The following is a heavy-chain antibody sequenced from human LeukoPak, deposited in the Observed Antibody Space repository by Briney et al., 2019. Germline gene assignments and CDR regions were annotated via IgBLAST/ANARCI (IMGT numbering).Heavy chain of an antibody. CDR1: GYTFTNHG. V-gene: IGHV1-18*04. CDR3: ARDPSNTSGWSPYFDF. CDR2: ISCYNGDT. D-gene: IGHD6-19*01. Sequence: ASVKVSCKASGYTFTNHGIAWVRQAPGQGLEWMGWISCYNGDTRYAQKLQGRVTMSTDTSTTTAYMELTSLRSDDTAVYYCARDPSNTSGWSPYFDFWGQGTLVTVSS. J-gene: IGHJ4*02.